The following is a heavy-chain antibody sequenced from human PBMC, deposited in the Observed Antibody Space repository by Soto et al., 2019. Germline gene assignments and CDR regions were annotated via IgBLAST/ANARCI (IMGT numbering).Heavy chain of an antibody. V-gene: IGHV4-59*08. CDR1: GGSITNYY. J-gene: IGHJ6*02. CDR2: INYDGYS. CDR3: ARHGFGPLHGLVDV. D-gene: IGHD3-10*01. Sequence: QVQLQESGPGLVKPSETLPLTCTVSGGSITNYYCSWFRQPPGKGLEWIGYINYDGYSAYNLSLKRRVPLSMDASKTQFSLMLESVTATDTAVYYCARHGFGPLHGLVDVWGPGTTVIVSS.